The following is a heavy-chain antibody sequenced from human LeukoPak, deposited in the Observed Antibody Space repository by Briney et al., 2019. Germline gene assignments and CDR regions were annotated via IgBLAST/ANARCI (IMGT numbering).Heavy chain of an antibody. J-gene: IGHJ4*02. V-gene: IGHV4-59*12. CDR2: ISHSGSP. CDR3: ARDAAAGYSLAC. Sequence: PSETLSLTCTVSGGSISSYYWSWIRQPPGKGLEWIGEISHSGSPNYNPSLKSRLTISVDLPKNQFSLDLRSVTAADTAVYYCARDAAAGYSLACWGQGTLVTVSS. D-gene: IGHD6-13*01. CDR1: GGSISSYY.